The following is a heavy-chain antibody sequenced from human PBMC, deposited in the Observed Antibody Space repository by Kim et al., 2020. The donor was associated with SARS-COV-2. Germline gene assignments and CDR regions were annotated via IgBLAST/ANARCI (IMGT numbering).Heavy chain of an antibody. J-gene: IGHJ3*01. CDR2: VHHTGSA. CDR1: GASISGY. D-gene: IGHD4-17*01. Sequence: SETLSLTCAVSGASISGYWSWIRQPPGKSLEFIAYVHHTGSATYNPSLKSRVTISVDTSRNYISLKLTSLTATDTAISYCARLDYGDYDEAFDLWGPRSLVSVSS. CDR3: ARLDYGDYDEAFDL. V-gene: IGHV4-59*08.